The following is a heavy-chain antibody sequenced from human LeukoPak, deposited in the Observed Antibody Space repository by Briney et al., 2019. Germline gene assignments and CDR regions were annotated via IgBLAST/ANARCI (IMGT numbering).Heavy chain of an antibody. Sequence: GGSLRLSCAASGFPFSVYWMHWVRQVPGKGLVWVSRISNDGSDTSYADSVKGRFTISRDNAKNTLYMQMDSLRAEDTAVYYCVRNVAPRPFDYWGQGTLVTVSS. CDR1: GFPFSVYW. CDR3: VRNVAPRPFDY. J-gene: IGHJ4*02. V-gene: IGHV3-74*01. CDR2: ISNDGSDT. D-gene: IGHD5-12*01.